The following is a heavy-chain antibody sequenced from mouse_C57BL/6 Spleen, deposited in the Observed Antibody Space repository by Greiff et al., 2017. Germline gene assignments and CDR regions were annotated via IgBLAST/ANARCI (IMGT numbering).Heavy chain of an antibody. J-gene: IGHJ3*01. CDR1: GFSLTSYA. V-gene: IGHV2-9-1*01. CDR2: IWTGGGT. CDR3: ARNLDHYGTAGCAY. Sequence: QVQLKESGPGLVAPSQSLSITCTVSGFSLTSYAISWVRQPPGKGLEWLGVIWTGGGTNYNSALKSRLSISKDNSKSQVFLKMNRLQTDDPARYYCARNLDHYGTAGCAYWGQGTLVTVSA. D-gene: IGHD2-1*01.